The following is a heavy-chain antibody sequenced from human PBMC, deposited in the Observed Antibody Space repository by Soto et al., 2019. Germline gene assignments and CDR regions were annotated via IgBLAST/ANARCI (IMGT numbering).Heavy chain of an antibody. Sequence: GGSLRLSCAASGFTFSSYAMSWVRQAQGKGLEWVSAISGSGGSTYYADSVKGRFTISRDNSKNTLYLQMNSLRAEDTAVYYCAKVRGRTVRVDYWGQGTLVTVSS. CDR2: ISGSGGST. CDR3: AKVRGRTVRVDY. J-gene: IGHJ4*02. V-gene: IGHV3-23*01. CDR1: GFTFSSYA. D-gene: IGHD2-21*02.